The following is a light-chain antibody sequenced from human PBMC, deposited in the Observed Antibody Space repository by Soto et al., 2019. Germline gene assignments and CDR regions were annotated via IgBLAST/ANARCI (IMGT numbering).Light chain of an antibody. CDR1: SSDVGGYNS. V-gene: IGLV2-14*01. CDR2: EVR. CDR3: SSYTSSSTLIL. J-gene: IGLJ2*01. Sequence: QSALTQPASVSGSPGQSITISCTGTSSDVGGYNSVSWYQKHPGKAPKLMIYEVRNRPSGVSNRFSASKSGNTASLTISGLQAEDEDDYYCSSYTSSSTLILFGGGTKLTVL.